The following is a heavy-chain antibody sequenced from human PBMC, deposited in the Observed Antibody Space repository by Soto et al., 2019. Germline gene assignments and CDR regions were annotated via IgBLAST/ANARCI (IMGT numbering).Heavy chain of an antibody. D-gene: IGHD3-9*01. V-gene: IGHV4-34*01. Sequence: SETLSLTCAVYGGSFSGYYWSWIRQPPGKGLERIGEINHSGSTNYNPSLKSRVTISVDTSKNQFSLKLSSVTAADTAVYYFARILMDYDILTGYYMGYYFDYWGQGTLVTVSS. J-gene: IGHJ4*02. CDR1: GGSFSGYY. CDR2: INHSGST. CDR3: ARILMDYDILTGYYMGYYFDY.